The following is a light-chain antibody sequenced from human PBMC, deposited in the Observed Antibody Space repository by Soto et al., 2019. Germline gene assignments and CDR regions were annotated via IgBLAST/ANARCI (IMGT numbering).Light chain of an antibody. CDR2: ASS. CDR3: QLYGISPH. V-gene: IGKV3-20*01. J-gene: IGKJ5*01. Sequence: EIVVTYSPGTLSLSLGERATLSCKTSQSRGSNFLAWYQHKPGQAPRLLIYASSNRATGIPDRFSGSASGTDFTLTINRLEPEDFALYYCQLYGISPHFGQETRLEIK. CDR1: QSRGSNF.